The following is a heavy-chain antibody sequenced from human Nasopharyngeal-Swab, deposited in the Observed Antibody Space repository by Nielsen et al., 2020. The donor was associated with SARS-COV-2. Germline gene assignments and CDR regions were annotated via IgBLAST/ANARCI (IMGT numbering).Heavy chain of an antibody. D-gene: IGHD6-19*01. Sequence: GGSLRLSCAASGFTFSSYAMSWVRQAPGKGLEWVSVIYSGGSSTYYADSVKGRFTISRDNSKNTLYLQMNSLRAEDTAVYYCARDRIAVAGPTPDYWGQGTLVTVSS. CDR3: ARDRIAVAGPTPDY. V-gene: IGHV3-23*03. J-gene: IGHJ4*02. CDR2: IYSGGSST. CDR1: GFTFSSYA.